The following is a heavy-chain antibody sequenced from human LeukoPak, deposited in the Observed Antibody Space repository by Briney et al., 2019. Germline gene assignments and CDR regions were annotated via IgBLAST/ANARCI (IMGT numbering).Heavy chain of an antibody. CDR1: GFTFSRYS. CDR2: ISSSRSTI. CDR3: ARDLDPATNYYDSSGPWHY. V-gene: IGHV3-48*01. Sequence: GGSLRLSCAASGFTFSRYSMIWVRQAPGKGLEWVSYISSSRSTIYYADSVKGRFTISRDNAKNSLYLQMNSLRAEDTAVYYCARDLDPATNYYDSSGPWHYWGQGTLVTVSS. J-gene: IGHJ4*02. D-gene: IGHD3-22*01.